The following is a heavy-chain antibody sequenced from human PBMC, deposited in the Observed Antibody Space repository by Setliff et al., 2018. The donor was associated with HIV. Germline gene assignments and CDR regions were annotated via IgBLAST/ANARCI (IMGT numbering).Heavy chain of an antibody. J-gene: IGHJ4*02. CDR2: ITHRGIT. CDR1: GGSFSGYY. Sequence: PSETLSLTCAVYGGSFSGYYWSWIRQPPGKGLEWIGEITHRGITDYNPSLKSRVTISVDTSKNQFSLKLASVTAADTAVYYCASGELYYYDSTGYSGNYFDYWGQGTLVTVSS. CDR3: ASGELYYYDSTGYSGNYFDY. D-gene: IGHD3-22*01. V-gene: IGHV4-34*01.